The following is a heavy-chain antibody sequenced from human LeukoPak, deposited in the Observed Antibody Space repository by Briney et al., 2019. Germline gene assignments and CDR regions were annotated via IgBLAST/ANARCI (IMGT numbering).Heavy chain of an antibody. V-gene: IGHV3-7*01. CDR1: GFTFSSYA. Sequence: PGGSLRPSCAASGFTFSSYAMSWVRQAPGKGLEWLANIKQDGSEKYYLDSVKGRFTISRDNAKNSLYLQMNSLRPEDTAVYYCATTEHWLPQGVDYWGQGTLVTVSS. J-gene: IGHJ4*02. CDR3: ATTEHWLPQGVDY. D-gene: IGHD6-19*01. CDR2: IKQDGSEK.